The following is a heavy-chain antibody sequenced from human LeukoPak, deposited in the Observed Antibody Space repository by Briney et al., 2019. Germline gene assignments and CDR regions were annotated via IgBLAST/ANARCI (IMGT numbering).Heavy chain of an antibody. CDR1: GFTFSSYE. D-gene: IGHD6-13*01. V-gene: IGHV3-48*03. CDR2: ISSSGSTI. J-gene: IGHJ4*02. Sequence: GGSLRLSXAASGFTFSSYEMNWVRQAPGKGLEWVSYISSSGSTIYYADSVKGRFTISRDNAKNSLYLQMNSLRAEDTAVYYCARAAAAGFFDYWGQGTLVTVSS. CDR3: ARAAAAGFFDY.